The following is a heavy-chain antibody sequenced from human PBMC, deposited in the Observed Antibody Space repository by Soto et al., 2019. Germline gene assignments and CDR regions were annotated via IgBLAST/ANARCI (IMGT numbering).Heavy chain of an antibody. CDR2: ITSNGGNT. Sequence: EVQLVESGGGLVQPGGSLRLSCAASGFTFSSYAMHCVRQAPGKGLEYVSDITSNGGNTDYASSVKGRFTISRDNSKNTLYLQMGSLRAEDMAVYYCARRIPFGYGMDVWGQGTTVTVSS. V-gene: IGHV3-64*01. CDR1: GFTFSSYA. J-gene: IGHJ6*02. D-gene: IGHD2-21*01. CDR3: ARRIPFGYGMDV.